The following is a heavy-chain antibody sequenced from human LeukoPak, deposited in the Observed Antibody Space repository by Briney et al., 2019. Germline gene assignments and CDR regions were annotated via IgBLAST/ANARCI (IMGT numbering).Heavy chain of an antibody. CDR2: ISPYDGDT. J-gene: IGHJ5*02. CDR3: ARDYCTRGGDCYKEDLFDP. CDR1: GYTFAIYG. V-gene: IGHV1-18*01. D-gene: IGHD2-21*02. Sequence: ASVKVSCKASGYTFAIYGISWVRQAPAQGLEWMARISPYDGDTNYAQNFEGRVTMTTETSTSTAYMELRSLRSDDTAIYYCARDYCTRGGDCYKEDLFDPWGQGTLVTVSS.